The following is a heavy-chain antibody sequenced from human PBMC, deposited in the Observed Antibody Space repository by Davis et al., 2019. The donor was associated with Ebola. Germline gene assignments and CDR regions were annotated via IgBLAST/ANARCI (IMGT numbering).Heavy chain of an antibody. Sequence: SLKISCAASGFKFGDHGMHWVRQAPGKGLEWVAGISWNNYVVGYGHSVEGRFTISRDNAKNLLYLDMDNLRPDDTAFYYCTKAILGYRDGLYFDHWGQGVLVTVSS. D-gene: IGHD5-18*01. J-gene: IGHJ4*02. V-gene: IGHV3-9*01. CDR3: TKAILGYRDGLYFDH. CDR1: GFKFGDHG. CDR2: ISWNNYVV.